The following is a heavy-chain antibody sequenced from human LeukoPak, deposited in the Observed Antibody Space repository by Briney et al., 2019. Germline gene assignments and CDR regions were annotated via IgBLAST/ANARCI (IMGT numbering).Heavy chain of an antibody. CDR1: GFTFSTYW. CDR3: ARGHYSGSESHYKY. J-gene: IGHJ4*02. Sequence: PGGSLRLSCAASGFTFSTYWMHCGRQAPGKGLVWVSRINSEGSYTSYADSVKGRFTISRDNAKNTLYLQMNSLRAEDTAVYYCARGHYSGSESHYKYWGQGTLVTVSS. CDR2: INSEGSYT. V-gene: IGHV3-74*01. D-gene: IGHD3-10*01.